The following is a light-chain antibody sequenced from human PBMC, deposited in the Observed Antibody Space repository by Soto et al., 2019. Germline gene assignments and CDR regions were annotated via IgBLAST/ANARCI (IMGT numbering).Light chain of an antibody. CDR2: DAS. Sequence: EIVLTQSPATLSLSPGERATLSCRASQSVSSYLAWYQQKAGQAPRLLIYDASNRATGIPARFSGSGSGTDFTLTISSLEPEDIAAYSCQQRSNWHRTFGQGTKLEIK. V-gene: IGKV3-11*01. J-gene: IGKJ2*02. CDR1: QSVSSY. CDR3: QQRSNWHRT.